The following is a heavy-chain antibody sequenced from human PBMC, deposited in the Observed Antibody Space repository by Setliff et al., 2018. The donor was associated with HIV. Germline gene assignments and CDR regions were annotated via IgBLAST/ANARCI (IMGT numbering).Heavy chain of an antibody. CDR3: AKDRVGYCSSISCPGGYINWFGP. J-gene: IGHJ5*02. D-gene: IGHD2-2*03. Sequence: GGSLRLSCAASGFTFSSYAMAWVRQAPGKGLEWVSAISGSGGSTYYADSVKGRFTISRDKSKNTVYLQMYSLRAEDTALYYCAKDRVGYCSSISCPGGYINWFGPWGRGTLVTVSS. CDR1: GFTFSSYA. V-gene: IGHV3-23*01. CDR2: ISGSGGST.